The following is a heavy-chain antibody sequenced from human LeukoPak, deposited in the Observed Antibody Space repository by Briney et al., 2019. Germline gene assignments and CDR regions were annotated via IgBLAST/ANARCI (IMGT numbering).Heavy chain of an antibody. J-gene: IGHJ4*02. CDR2: INHSGST. Sequence: SETLSLTCAVYGGSFSGYYWSWIRQPPGKGLEWVGEINHSGSTNYNPSLKSRVTISVDTSKNQFSLNLSSVTATDTAVYYCARVPHSVEGSMKAVFIHYFDYWGQGSLVTDSS. CDR3: ARVPHSVEGSMKAVFIHYFDY. D-gene: IGHD3-22*01. V-gene: IGHV4-34*01. CDR1: GGSFSGYY.